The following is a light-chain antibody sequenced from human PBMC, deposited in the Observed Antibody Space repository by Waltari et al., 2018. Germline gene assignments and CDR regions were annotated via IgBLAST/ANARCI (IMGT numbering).Light chain of an antibody. CDR2: DAA. V-gene: IGKV1-5*01. J-gene: IGKJ1*01. CDR1: QSISSW. CDR3: QQSASYWT. Sequence: DIQMTQSPSTRAASVGDRVTITCRASQSISSWLAWYQQKPGKAPKVLIYDAATLESGVPSRFSGSGSGTEFTLTISSLQPDDFATYYCQQSASYWTFGQGTKVDIK.